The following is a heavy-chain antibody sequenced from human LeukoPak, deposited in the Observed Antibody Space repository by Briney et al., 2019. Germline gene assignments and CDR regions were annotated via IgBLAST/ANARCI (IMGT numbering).Heavy chain of an antibody. V-gene: IGHV4-59*11. CDR2: IYYSGST. Sequence: SETLSLTCTVSGGSISSHYWSWIRQPPGKELEWIGYIYYSGSTNYNPSLKSRVTISVDTSKNQFSLKLSSVTAADTAVYYCARVGGSGSYYGRGYFDYWGQGTLVTVSS. CDR3: ARVGGSGSYYGRGYFDY. J-gene: IGHJ4*02. CDR1: GGSISSHY. D-gene: IGHD1-26*01.